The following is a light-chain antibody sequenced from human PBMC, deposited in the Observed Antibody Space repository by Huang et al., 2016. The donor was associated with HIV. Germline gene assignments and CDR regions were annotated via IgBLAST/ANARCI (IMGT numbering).Light chain of an antibody. V-gene: IGKV1-39*01. CDR3: QQSYSTPFT. J-gene: IGKJ3*01. CDR2: AAS. Sequence: DIQMTQSPSSLSASGGDRVTITCRASQSISSYLNWYQQKPWKAPKLLIYAASSLQSGVPSRFSGSGSGTDFTLTISSLQPEDFATYYCQQSYSTPFTFGPGTKVDIK. CDR1: QSISSY.